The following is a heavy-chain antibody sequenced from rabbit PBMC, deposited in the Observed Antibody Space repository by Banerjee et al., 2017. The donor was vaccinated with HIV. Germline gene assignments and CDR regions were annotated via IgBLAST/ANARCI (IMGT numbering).Heavy chain of an antibody. D-gene: IGHD4-2*01. CDR2: INTGSGST. CDR1: GFTFSGEW. V-gene: IGHV1S43*01. CDR3: ARGYAAGIRGYGL. Sequence: EEPGGDLVKPGASLTLTCKASGFTFSGEWICWVSQAPGKGLEWIACINTGSGSTWYASWVNGRFTISKSTSLNTVDLKMTSLTAADTATYFCARGYAAGIRGYGLWGQGPLVTVS. J-gene: IGHJ4*01.